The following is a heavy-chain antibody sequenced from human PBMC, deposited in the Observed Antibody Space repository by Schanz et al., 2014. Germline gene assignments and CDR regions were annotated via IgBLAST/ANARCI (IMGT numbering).Heavy chain of an antibody. CDR3: ARRKHAFDI. J-gene: IGHJ3*02. Sequence: EVQLVESGGGLVKPGGSLRLSCAASGFTFSSYSMNWVRQAPGKGLEWVANIKQDGIEKYYVDSVKGRFTISRDNAKNSLYLQMNSLRAEDTAVYYCARRKHAFDIWGQGTMVTVSS. CDR1: GFTFSSYS. CDR2: IKQDGIEK. V-gene: IGHV3-7*01.